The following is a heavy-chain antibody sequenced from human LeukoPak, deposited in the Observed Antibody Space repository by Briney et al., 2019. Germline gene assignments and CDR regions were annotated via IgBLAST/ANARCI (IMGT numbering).Heavy chain of an antibody. D-gene: IGHD2-8*01. CDR2: IYPGDSDT. V-gene: IGHV5-51*01. CDR3: ARHRDCTNGICYKIDY. CDR1: GYSFTSYW. Sequence: GESLRISCKGSGYSFTSYWISWVRQMPGKGLEWMGIIYPGDSDTRYSPSFQGQVTISADKSINTAYLQWSSLKASDTAMYYCARHRDCTNGICYKIDYWGQGTLVTVSS. J-gene: IGHJ4*02.